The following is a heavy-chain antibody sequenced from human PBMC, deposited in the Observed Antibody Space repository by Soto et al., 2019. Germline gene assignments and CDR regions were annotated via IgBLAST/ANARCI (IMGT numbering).Heavy chain of an antibody. Sequence: QVQLQESGPGLVKPSQTLSLTCTVSGGSISSGGYYWSWIRQPPGKGLEWIGYISYSGSTYYNPSFKGRVTIPVVTSKTNSSRKLSSVPTADTAVYFCARHPPYHWVWGSSRYGLLDYWGQGTLVTVSS. CDR2: ISYSGST. CDR1: GGSISSGGYY. V-gene: IGHV4-31*03. D-gene: IGHD3-16*02. CDR3: ARHPPYHWVWGSSRYGLLDY. J-gene: IGHJ4*02.